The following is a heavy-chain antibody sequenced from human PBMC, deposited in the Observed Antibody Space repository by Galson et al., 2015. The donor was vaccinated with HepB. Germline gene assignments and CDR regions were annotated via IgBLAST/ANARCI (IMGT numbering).Heavy chain of an antibody. Sequence: SLRLSCAASGFTFSTYWMHWVRQAPGKGLVWVSCIGSDGSSTSYADSVKGRFTISRDNAKNTLYLQMNSLRAEDTAMYYCARELTFGGAGWGQGTLVTVSS. CDR1: GFTFSTYW. V-gene: IGHV3-74*01. J-gene: IGHJ4*02. CDR2: IGSDGSST. D-gene: IGHD3-16*01. CDR3: ARELTFGGAG.